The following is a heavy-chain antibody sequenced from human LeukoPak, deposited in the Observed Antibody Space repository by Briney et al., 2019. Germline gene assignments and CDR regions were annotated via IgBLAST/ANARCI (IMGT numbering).Heavy chain of an antibody. V-gene: IGHV3-33*01. CDR3: ARVGGYPYYFDY. CDR2: IWYDGSNK. Sequence: GGSLRLSCAASGFTFSSYGMHWVRQAPGKGLEWVAVIWYDGSNKYYADSVKGRFTISRDNSKNTLYLQMNSLRAEDTAVYYCARVGGYPYYFDYWGQGTLVTVSS. J-gene: IGHJ4*02. CDR1: GFTFSSYG. D-gene: IGHD5-12*01.